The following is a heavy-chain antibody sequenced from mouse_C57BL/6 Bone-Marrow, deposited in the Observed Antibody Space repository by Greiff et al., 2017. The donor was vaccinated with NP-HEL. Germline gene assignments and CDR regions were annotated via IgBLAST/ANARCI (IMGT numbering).Heavy chain of an antibody. CDR2: IDPSDSYT. CDR3: ATSITTVVAPDY. J-gene: IGHJ2*01. CDR1: GYTFTSYW. D-gene: IGHD1-1*01. Sequence: QVQLQQSGAELVRPGTSVKLSCKASGYTFTSYWMHWVKQRPGQGLEWIGVIDPSDSYTNYNQKFKGKATLTVDTSSSTAYMQLSSLTSEDSAVYSCATSITTVVAPDYWGQGTTLTVSS. V-gene: IGHV1-59*01.